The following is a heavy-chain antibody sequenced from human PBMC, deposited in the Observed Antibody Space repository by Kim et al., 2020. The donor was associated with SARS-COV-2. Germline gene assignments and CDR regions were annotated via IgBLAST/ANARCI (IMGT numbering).Heavy chain of an antibody. J-gene: IGHJ5*02. CDR3: ASPRLAS. CDR1: GGSISSNNYY. D-gene: IGHD6-19*01. V-gene: IGHV4-39*01. Sequence: SETLSLTCTVSGGSISSNNYYWGWIRLAPGKGLEWIGSISQSGRTHYNPSLRSRVTISVDTSKNQFSLKLTSVTAADTAVYYCASPRLASWGQGTLVTVS. CDR2: ISQSGRT.